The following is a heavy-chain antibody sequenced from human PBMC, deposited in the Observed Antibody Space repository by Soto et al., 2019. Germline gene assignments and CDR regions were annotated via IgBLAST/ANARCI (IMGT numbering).Heavy chain of an antibody. Sequence: PSETLSLPCPVSGYSISTGNYWGWIRQPPGKGLEWIGSIYQSGSTYYNPSLRGRATISVDTSKNQFSLRLSSVTAADTAVYYCARDQYDFRSGSYYYAMEVWGQGTKVTVSS. CDR2: IYQSGST. J-gene: IGHJ6*02. CDR3: ARDQYDFRSGSYYYAMEV. V-gene: IGHV4-38-2*02. CDR1: GYSISTGNY. D-gene: IGHD3-3*01.